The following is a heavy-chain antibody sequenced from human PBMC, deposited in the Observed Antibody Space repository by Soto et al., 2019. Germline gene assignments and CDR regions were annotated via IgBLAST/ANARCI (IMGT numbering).Heavy chain of an antibody. CDR1: GVTFSSYW. V-gene: IGHV3-7*01. J-gene: IGHJ5*02. CDR2: IKQDGSEK. CDR3: ARRYSSSWSGFDP. D-gene: IGHD6-13*01. Sequence: GGSLRLSCAASGVTFSSYWMSWVRQAPGKGLEWVANIKQDGSEKYYVDSVKGRFTISRDNAKNSLYLQMNGLRVEDTAVYYCARRYSSSWSGFDPWGQGXLVTVYS.